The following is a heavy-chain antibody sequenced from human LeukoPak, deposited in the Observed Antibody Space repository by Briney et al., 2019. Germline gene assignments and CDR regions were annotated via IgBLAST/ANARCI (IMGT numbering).Heavy chain of an antibody. Sequence: GRSLRLSCAASGFTFDDYAMHWVRQAPGKGLEWVSGISWNSGSIGYADSVKGRFTISRDNAKNSLYLQMNSLRAEVTALYYCAKGGIVVVPAAMAFDIWGQGTMVTVSS. CDR2: ISWNSGSI. V-gene: IGHV3-9*01. CDR3: AKGGIVVVPAAMAFDI. J-gene: IGHJ3*02. D-gene: IGHD2-2*01. CDR1: GFTFDDYA.